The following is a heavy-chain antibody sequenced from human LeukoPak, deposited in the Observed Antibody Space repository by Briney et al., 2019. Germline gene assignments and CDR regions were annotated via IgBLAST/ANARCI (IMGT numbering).Heavy chain of an antibody. V-gene: IGHV3-49*04. Sequence: PGGSLRLSCTASGFTFGDYAMSWVRQAPGKGLQWVGFIRTKAYGGTREYAASVKGRFTISRDDSKSLAYLQMNSLKTEDTAVYFCTRVDTTMIQYYLDYWGQGTLVTVSS. J-gene: IGHJ4*02. CDR1: GFTFGDYA. CDR3: TRVDTTMIQYYLDY. D-gene: IGHD5-18*01. CDR2: IRTKAYGGTR.